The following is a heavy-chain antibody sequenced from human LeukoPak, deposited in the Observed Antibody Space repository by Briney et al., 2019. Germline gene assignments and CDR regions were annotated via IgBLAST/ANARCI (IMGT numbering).Heavy chain of an antibody. CDR3: ARVGLGSSSWYYDY. CDR1: GYTFTGYY. D-gene: IGHD6-13*01. Sequence: ASVKVSWKASGYTFTGYYMHWVRQAPGQGLEWMGWINPNSGGTNYAQKFQGRVTMTRDTSISTAYMELSRLRSDDTAVYYCARVGLGSSSWYYDYWGQGTLVTVSS. J-gene: IGHJ4*02. CDR2: INPNSGGT. V-gene: IGHV1-2*02.